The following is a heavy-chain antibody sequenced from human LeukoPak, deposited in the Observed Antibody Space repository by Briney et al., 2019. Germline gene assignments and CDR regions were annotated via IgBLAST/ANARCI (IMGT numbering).Heavy chain of an antibody. CDR3: AKEGGYGSGFDY. CDR2: ISYDGSNK. CDR1: GFTFSSYG. J-gene: IGHJ4*02. Sequence: PGGSLRLSCAASGFTFSSYGMHWVRQAPGKGLEWVAVISYDGSNKYYADSVKGRFTIPRDNSKNTLYLQMNSLRAEDTAVYYCAKEGGYGSGFDYWGQGTLVTVSS. D-gene: IGHD3-10*01. V-gene: IGHV3-30*18.